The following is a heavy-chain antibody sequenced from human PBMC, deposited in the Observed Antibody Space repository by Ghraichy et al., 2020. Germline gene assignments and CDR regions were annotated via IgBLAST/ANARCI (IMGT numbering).Heavy chain of an antibody. D-gene: IGHD3-3*01. Sequence: SETLSLTCTVSGGSISSYYWSWIRQPPGKGLEWIGYIYYSGSTNYNPSLKSRVTISVDTSKNQFSLKLSSVTAADTAVYYCARDASGALRQSNYDFWSGYYYYYGMDVWGQGTTVTVSS. J-gene: IGHJ6*02. CDR3: ARDASGALRQSNYDFWSGYYYYYGMDV. V-gene: IGHV4-59*01. CDR1: GGSISSYY. CDR2: IYYSGST.